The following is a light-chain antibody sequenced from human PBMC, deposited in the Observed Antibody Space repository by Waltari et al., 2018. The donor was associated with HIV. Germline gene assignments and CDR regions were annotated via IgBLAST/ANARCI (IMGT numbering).Light chain of an antibody. J-gene: IGLJ1*01. Sequence: QSALTQPASVSGSPGQSITISCPGTNIYVGCYNYVSLYQQHPGKAPKLMIYEVSNRPSGVSDRFSGSKSGNTASLTISGLQAEDEADYYCSSYTRSSTPYVFGIGTKVTVL. V-gene: IGLV2-14*01. CDR2: EVS. CDR1: NIYVGCYNY. CDR3: SSYTRSSTPYV.